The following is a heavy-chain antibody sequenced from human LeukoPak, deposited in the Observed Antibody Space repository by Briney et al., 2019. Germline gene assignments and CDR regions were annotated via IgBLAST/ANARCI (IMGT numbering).Heavy chain of an antibody. V-gene: IGHV3-7*01. J-gene: IGHJ4*02. CDR2: INQDGSAK. CDR1: RFDFHNFW. Sequence: QTGGSLRLSCAASRFDFHNFWMSWVRQAPGKGLEWVANINQDGSAKNYADSVRGRFTISRDNAQNSLYLQMNSLRAEDTAVYYCAVWGGHNSFDNWGQGTLVTVSS. D-gene: IGHD3-16*01. CDR3: AVWGGHNSFDN.